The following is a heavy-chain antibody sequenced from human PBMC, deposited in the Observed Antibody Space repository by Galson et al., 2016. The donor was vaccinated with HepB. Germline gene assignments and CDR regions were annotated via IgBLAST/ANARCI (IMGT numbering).Heavy chain of an antibody. V-gene: IGHV3-21*01. D-gene: IGHD6-19*01. Sequence: SLRLSCAASGFTFSSYSMNWVRQAPGKGLEWVSSISGSNSYIYYAASAKGRFTISRDNAKNSLYLQMNSLRAEDTAVYYCARGRGFIAVSGSRWFDPWGQGTLVTISS. CDR2: ISGSNSYI. CDR1: GFTFSSYS. J-gene: IGHJ5*02. CDR3: ARGRGFIAVSGSRWFDP.